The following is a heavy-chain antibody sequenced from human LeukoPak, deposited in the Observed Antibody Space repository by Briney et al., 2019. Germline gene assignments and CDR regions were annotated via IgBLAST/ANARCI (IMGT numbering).Heavy chain of an antibody. CDR3: ARGPGLLGYCSSTSCLFDP. D-gene: IGHD2-2*01. J-gene: IGHJ5*02. V-gene: IGHV1-18*01. CDR1: GYSFTSYG. CDR2: ISAYNGNT. Sequence: GESLKISCKGSGYSFTSYGISWVRQAPGQGLEWMGWISAYNGNTNYAQKLQGRVTMTTDTSTSTAYMELRSLRSDDTAVYYCARGPGLLGYCSSTSCLFDPWGQGTLVTVSS.